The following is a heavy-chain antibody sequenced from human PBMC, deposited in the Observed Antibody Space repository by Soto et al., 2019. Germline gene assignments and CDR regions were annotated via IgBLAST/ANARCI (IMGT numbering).Heavy chain of an antibody. J-gene: IGHJ4*02. CDR1: GYSFSTSW. CDR3: ARTTIAGIRGYFDY. CDR2: IYPGDSDT. Sequence: VESLKISCQGSGYSFSTSWIGWVRQMPGKGLEWMGIIYPGDSDTRYSPSFQGQVTISADKSISTAFLQWSSLKASDTATYSCARTTIAGIRGYFDYWGQGTLVTVSS. D-gene: IGHD2-21*01. V-gene: IGHV5-51*01.